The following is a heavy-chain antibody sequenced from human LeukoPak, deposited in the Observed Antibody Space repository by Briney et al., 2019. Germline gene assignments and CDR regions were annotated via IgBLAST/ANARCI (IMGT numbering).Heavy chain of an antibody. V-gene: IGHV3-48*02. D-gene: IGHD6-13*01. CDR3: ARGIAAAGTSSFGY. CDR1: GFTFSSYS. Sequence: GGSLRLSCAASGFTFSSYSMNWVRQAPGKGLEWVSYIGPSVSATYYADSVKGRFTISRDNAKNSLSLQMNSLRDEDTAVYYCARGIAAAGTSSFGYWGQGTVVTVSS. CDR2: IGPSVSAT. J-gene: IGHJ4*02.